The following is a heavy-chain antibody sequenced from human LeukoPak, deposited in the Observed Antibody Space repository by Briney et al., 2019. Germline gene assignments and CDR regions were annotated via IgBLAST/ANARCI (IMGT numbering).Heavy chain of an antibody. CDR1: GYTFTSYG. Sequence: ASVKVSCKASGYTFTSYGISWVRQAPGQGLEWMGWISAHNGNTNYAPKLQGRVTVTTDTSTSTAYMELRSLRSDDTAVYYCARDLRGTVAYFDYWGQGTLVTVSS. J-gene: IGHJ4*02. CDR3: ARDLRGTVAYFDY. V-gene: IGHV1-18*01. D-gene: IGHD4-23*01. CDR2: ISAHNGNT.